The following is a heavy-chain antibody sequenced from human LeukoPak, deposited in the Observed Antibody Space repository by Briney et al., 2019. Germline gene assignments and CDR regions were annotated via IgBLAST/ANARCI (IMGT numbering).Heavy chain of an antibody. J-gene: IGHJ6*02. D-gene: IGHD3-9*01. CDR1: GYTFTSYY. CDR3: ARPTDILTGYYQDYYGMDV. V-gene: IGHV1-46*03. Sequence: ASVKVSCKASGYTFTSYYMHWVRQAPGQGLEWMGIINPSGCSTSYAQKFQGRVTMTRDTSTSTVYMELSSLRSEDTAVYYCARPTDILTGYYQDYYGMDVWGQGTTVTVSS. CDR2: INPSGCST.